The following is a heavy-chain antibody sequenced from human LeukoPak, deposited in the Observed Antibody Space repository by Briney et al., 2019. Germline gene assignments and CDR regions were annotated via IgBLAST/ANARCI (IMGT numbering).Heavy chain of an antibody. CDR2: ISYNGSNK. D-gene: IGHD3-3*01. V-gene: IGHV3-30*19. CDR1: GFIFSNYG. CDR3: ARGIFGVVIVLYYFDY. J-gene: IGHJ4*02. Sequence: GGSLRLSCAASGFIFSNYGMHWVRQAPGKGLEWVAVISYNGSNKYYADSVKGRFTISRDNSKNTLYLQMNSLRAEDTAVYYCARGIFGVVIVLYYFDYWGQGTLVAVSS.